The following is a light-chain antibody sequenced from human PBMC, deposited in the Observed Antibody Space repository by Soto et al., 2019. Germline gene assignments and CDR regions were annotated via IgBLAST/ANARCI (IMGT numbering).Light chain of an antibody. Sequence: EIVLTQSPGTLSLSPGERATLSCMASQSVDSTYLAWYQQRPGQAPRLLIYGASSRATGIPDRFSGSGTGTDFTLIISRLEPEDFAAYYCQHYGSSPPLYTFGQGTKLEI. J-gene: IGKJ2*01. CDR3: QHYGSSPPLYT. CDR1: QSVDSTY. V-gene: IGKV3-20*01. CDR2: GAS.